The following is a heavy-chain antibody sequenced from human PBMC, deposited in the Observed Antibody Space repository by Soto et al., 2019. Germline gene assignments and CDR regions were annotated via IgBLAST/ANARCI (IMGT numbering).Heavy chain of an antibody. V-gene: IGHV3-30*18. CDR1: GCTFSSNS. CDR2: IIYDRRSK. Sequence: PGGPLTLSWAVSGCTFSSNSMHWVRHAPGKGVEWVAVIIYDRRSKYYADSLKGRVTISIDKSKNTLALQLNSVRREDTGIYYCAKDDPNKLDYRSEDFHFWGQGTLVTVS. D-gene: IGHD3-10*01. J-gene: IGHJ4*02. CDR3: AKDDPNKLDYRSEDFHF.